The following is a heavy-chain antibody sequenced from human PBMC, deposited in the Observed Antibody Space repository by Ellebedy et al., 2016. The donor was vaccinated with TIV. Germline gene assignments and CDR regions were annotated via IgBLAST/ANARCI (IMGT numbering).Heavy chain of an antibody. CDR2: IKGDGSVT. Sequence: PGGSLRLSCAASGFTFSSDWRGWVRQAPGKGLEWVASIKGDGSVTHYVDSVRGRFTISRDNAKNSLFLQMNTLRAEDTAVYYCARLRGGVTEYDYWGQGTLVTVSS. J-gene: IGHJ4*02. CDR1: GFTFSSDW. D-gene: IGHD3-3*01. V-gene: IGHV3-7*01. CDR3: ARLRGGVTEYDY.